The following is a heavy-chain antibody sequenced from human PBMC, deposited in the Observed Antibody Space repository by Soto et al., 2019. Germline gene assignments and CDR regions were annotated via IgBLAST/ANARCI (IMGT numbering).Heavy chain of an antibody. CDR1: GFSFSRYK. CDR3: ERSLGVSSYTRKSSDY. V-gene: IGHV5-51*01. D-gene: IGHD3-3*01. Sequence: GESLKISCEGSGFSFSRYKIGWVRQMPGKGLEWMGIINPGDSDTRYSPSFQGQVTISADKSISTAYLQWSSLKASDTAMYYCERSLGVSSYTRKSSDYWGQGTLVTVSS. J-gene: IGHJ4*02. CDR2: INPGDSDT.